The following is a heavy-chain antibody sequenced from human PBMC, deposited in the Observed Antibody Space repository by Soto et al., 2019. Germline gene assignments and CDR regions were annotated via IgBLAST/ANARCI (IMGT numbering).Heavy chain of an antibody. Sequence: SETLSLTCTVSGGSISSYYWSWIRQPPGKGLEWIGYIYYSGSTNYNPSLKSRVTISVDTSKNQFSLKLSSVTAADTAVYYCARGPSRNNAGHYCGMDVWGQGTTVTVSS. CDR2: IYYSGST. D-gene: IGHD1-20*01. CDR3: ARGPSRNNAGHYCGMDV. CDR1: GGSISSYY. V-gene: IGHV4-59*12. J-gene: IGHJ6*02.